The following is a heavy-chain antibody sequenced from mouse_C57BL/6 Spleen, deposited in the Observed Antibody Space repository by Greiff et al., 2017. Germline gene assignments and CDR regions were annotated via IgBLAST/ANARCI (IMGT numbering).Heavy chain of an antibody. Sequence: KLPGTELVKPGASVKLSCKASGYTFTSYWMHWVKQRPGQGLEWIGNINPSNGGTNYNEKFKSKATLTVDKSSSTAYMQLSSLTSEDSAVYYCARGRLSSYFDYWGQGTTLTVSS. CDR1: GYTFTSYW. J-gene: IGHJ2*01. CDR2: INPSNGGT. D-gene: IGHD1-1*02. CDR3: ARGRLSSYFDY. V-gene: IGHV1-53*01.